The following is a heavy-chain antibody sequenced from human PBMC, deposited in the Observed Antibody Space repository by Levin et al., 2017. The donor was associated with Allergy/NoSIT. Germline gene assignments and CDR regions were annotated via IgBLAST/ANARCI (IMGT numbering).Heavy chain of an antibody. D-gene: IGHD5-12*01. Sequence: GESLKISCAASGFTFSSYDMHWVRQATGKGLEWVSGIGTADDTYYPGSVKGRFTISRENAKNSLYLQMNSLRAGDTAVYYCAREINNCGYDYGSCFDIWGQGTMVTVSS. V-gene: IGHV3-13*01. CDR2: IGTADDT. CDR3: AREINNCGYDYGSCFDI. J-gene: IGHJ3*02. CDR1: GFTFSSYD.